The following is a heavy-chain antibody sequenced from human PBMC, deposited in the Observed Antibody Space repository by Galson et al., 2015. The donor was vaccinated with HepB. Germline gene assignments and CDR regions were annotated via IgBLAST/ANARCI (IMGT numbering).Heavy chain of an antibody. Sequence: SLRLSCAASGFTFSSYGMHWVRQAPGKGLEWVAVISYDGSNKYYADSVKGRFTISRDNSKNTLHLQMNSLRAEDTAVYYCAKDRQWLVRGYFNYWGQGTLVTVSS. CDR3: AKDRQWLVRGYFNY. V-gene: IGHV3-30*18. CDR1: GFTFSSYG. CDR2: ISYDGSNK. J-gene: IGHJ4*02. D-gene: IGHD6-19*01.